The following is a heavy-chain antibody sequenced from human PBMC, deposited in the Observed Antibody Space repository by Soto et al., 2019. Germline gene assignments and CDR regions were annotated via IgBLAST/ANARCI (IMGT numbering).Heavy chain of an antibody. Sequence: QVQLQESGPGLVRPSQTLSLTCTVCGGSISRGGYYWSWVRQHPGKGLEWIGYIYYSGTTDYNPSLKSRVTISVDTSKNQFSLKLSSVSAADTAVYYCAREPSIWGQGTLVTVSS. CDR2: IYYSGTT. CDR1: GGSISRGGYY. CDR3: AREPSI. V-gene: IGHV4-31*03. J-gene: IGHJ4*02.